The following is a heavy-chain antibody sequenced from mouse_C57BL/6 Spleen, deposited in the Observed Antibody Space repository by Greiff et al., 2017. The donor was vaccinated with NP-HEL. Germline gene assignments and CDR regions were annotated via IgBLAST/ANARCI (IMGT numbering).Heavy chain of an antibody. Sequence: EVKVEESGGGLVKPGGSLKLSCAASGFTFSDYGMHWVRQAPEKGLEWVAYISSGSSTIYYADTVKGRFTISRDNAKNTLFLQMTSLRSEDTAMYYCARERGDEGFAYWGQGTLVTVSA. CDR2: ISSGSSTI. D-gene: IGHD3-3*01. J-gene: IGHJ3*01. CDR1: GFTFSDYG. CDR3: ARERGDEGFAY. V-gene: IGHV5-17*01.